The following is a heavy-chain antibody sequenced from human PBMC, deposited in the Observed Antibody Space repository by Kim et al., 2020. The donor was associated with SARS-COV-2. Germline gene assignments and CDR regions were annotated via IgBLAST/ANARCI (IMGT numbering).Heavy chain of an antibody. CDR3: ARERCSGGSCSERYYFDY. J-gene: IGHJ4*02. D-gene: IGHD2-15*01. V-gene: IGHV3-53*04. Sequence: GGSLRLSCAASGFTVSSNYMSWVRQAPGKGLEWVSVIYSGGSTYYADSVKGRFTISRHNSKNTLYLQMNSLRAEDTAVYYCARERCSGGSCSERYYFDYWGQGTLVTVSS. CDR1: GFTVSSNY. CDR2: IYSGGST.